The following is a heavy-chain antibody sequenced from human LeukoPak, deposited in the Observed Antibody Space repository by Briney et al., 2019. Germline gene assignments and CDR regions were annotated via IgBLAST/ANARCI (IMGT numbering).Heavy chain of an antibody. Sequence: GGSLRLSCAASGFTFSSYAMSWVRQAPGKGLEWVSAISGSGGSTYYADSVKGRFTISRDNSKNTLYLQMNSLRAEDTAVYYCAKYEAYDSSGYYYGDWGQETLVTVSS. CDR2: ISGSGGST. CDR1: GFTFSSYA. D-gene: IGHD3-22*01. CDR3: AKYEAYDSSGYYYGD. V-gene: IGHV3-23*01. J-gene: IGHJ4*02.